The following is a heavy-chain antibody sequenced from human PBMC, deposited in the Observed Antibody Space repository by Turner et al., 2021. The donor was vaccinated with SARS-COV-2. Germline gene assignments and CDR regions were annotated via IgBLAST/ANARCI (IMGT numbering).Heavy chain of an antibody. CDR3: AKDKHPDGMDV. J-gene: IGHJ6*02. CDR1: EFTFSSYG. V-gene: IGHV3-30*18. Sequence: QVQLVESGGGVVQPGRSLRPSCAASEFTFSSYGMHWVRQAPGKGLEWVAVITYDGSQKYYADSVKGRFTISRDNSKNTLYLKMNSLRAEDTAMYYCAKDKHPDGMDVWGRGTTVTVSS. CDR2: ITYDGSQK.